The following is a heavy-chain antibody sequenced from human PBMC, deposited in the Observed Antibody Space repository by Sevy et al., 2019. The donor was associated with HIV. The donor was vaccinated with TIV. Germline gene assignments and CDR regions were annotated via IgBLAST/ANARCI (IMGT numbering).Heavy chain of an antibody. D-gene: IGHD3-16*01. Sequence: GGSLRLSCTVSGFIFGDYDMHWVRQAPGKGLEWVSLILDCGGQKFYGESVKGRSTISRDNAKNTLYLQMSRLRHEDTAVYSCVAEPPSGGNGNYHYGLDLWGQGTTVTVSS. CDR3: VAEPPSGGNGNYHYGLDL. CDR2: ILDCGGQK. J-gene: IGHJ6*02. V-gene: IGHV3-30*03. CDR1: GFIFGDYD.